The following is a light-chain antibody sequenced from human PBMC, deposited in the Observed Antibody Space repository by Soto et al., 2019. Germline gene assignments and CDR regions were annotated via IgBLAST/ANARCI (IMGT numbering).Light chain of an antibody. V-gene: IGLV3-25*03. CDR3: QSADSSGDSVV. J-gene: IGLJ2*01. Sequence: SYELTQPPSVSVSPGQTARITCSGDALPNQYAYWYQQRPGQAPMLVIFKDSERPSGIPERFSGSSSGTTVTLTISGVQAEDEADYYCQSADSSGDSVVFGGGTKLTVL. CDR1: ALPNQY. CDR2: KDS.